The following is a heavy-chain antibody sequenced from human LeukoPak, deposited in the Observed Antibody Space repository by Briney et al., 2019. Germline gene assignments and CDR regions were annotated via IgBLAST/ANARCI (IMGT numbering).Heavy chain of an antibody. CDR2: TYYRSKWYN. V-gene: IGHV6-1*01. J-gene: IGHJ6*02. CDR3: ARGHGSGSYYGTYYYYGMDV. D-gene: IGHD1-26*01. Sequence: SQTLSLTCGISGDSVSSNSVAWNWIRQSPSRGLEWLGRTYYRSKWYNDYAVSVKSRITINPDTSKNQFSLQLNSVTPEDTAVYYCARGHGSGSYYGTYYYYGMDVWDQGTTVTVSS. CDR1: GDSVSSNSVA.